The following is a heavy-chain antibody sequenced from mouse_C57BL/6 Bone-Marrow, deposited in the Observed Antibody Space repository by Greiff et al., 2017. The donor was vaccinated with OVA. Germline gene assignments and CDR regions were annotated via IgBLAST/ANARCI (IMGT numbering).Heavy chain of an antibody. J-gene: IGHJ1*03. V-gene: IGHV1-59*01. D-gene: IGHD2-5*01. Sequence: QVQLQQPGAELVRPGTSVKLSRKASGYTFTSYWMHWVKQRPGQGLEWIGVIDPSDSYTNYNQKFKGKATLTVDTSSSTAYMQLSSLTSEDSAVYYCARGYYSNSWYFDVWGTGTTVTVSS. CDR3: ARGYYSNSWYFDV. CDR2: IDPSDSYT. CDR1: GYTFTSYW.